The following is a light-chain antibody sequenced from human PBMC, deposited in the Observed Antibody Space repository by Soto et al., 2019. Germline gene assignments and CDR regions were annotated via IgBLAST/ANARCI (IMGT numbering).Light chain of an antibody. J-gene: IGKJ5*01. V-gene: IGKV3-20*01. CDR1: QSVSSSY. CDR3: QQYGSSPPIT. Sequence: EIVMTQSPGTLSVSPGERATLSCRASQSVSSSYLAWYQQKPGQAPRLLIYGASSRATGIPDRFSGSGSGTDFTLTISRLEPEDFAVYYGQQYGSSPPITFGQGTRLEIK. CDR2: GAS.